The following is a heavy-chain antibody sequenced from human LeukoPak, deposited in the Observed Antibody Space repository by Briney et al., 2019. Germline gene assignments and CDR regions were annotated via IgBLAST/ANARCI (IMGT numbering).Heavy chain of an antibody. CDR1: GFTFSSYG. CDR3: ITDEYSGSS. J-gene: IGHJ4*02. Sequence: GRSLRLACAASGFTFSSYGVHWVRQAPGKGLEWVGRIKSKTDGGTTDYAAPVKGRFTISRDDSKNTLYLQMNSLKTEDTAVYYCITDEYSGSSWGQGTLVTVSS. V-gene: IGHV3-15*01. CDR2: IKSKTDGGTT. D-gene: IGHD1-26*01.